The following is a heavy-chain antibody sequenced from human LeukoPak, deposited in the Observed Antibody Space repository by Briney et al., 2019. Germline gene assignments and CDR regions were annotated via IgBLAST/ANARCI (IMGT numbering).Heavy chain of an antibody. CDR3: VRDPPASSLYYYDSSGHNWFDP. J-gene: IGHJ5*02. D-gene: IGHD3-22*01. CDR1: GGSISSYY. V-gene: IGHV4-4*07. Sequence: SETLSLTCTVSGGSISSYYWSWIRQPAGKGLEWIGRIYTSGSTNYNPSLKSRVPMSVDTSKNQFSLKLSSVTAADTAVYYCVRDPPASSLYYYDSSGHNWFDPWGQGTLVTVSS. CDR2: IYTSGST.